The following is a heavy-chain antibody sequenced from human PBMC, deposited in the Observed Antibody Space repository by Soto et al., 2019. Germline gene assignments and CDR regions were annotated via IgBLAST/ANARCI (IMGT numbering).Heavy chain of an antibody. D-gene: IGHD5-12*01. J-gene: IGHJ4*02. CDR1: GGSFSGYY. CDR2: INHSGTT. Sequence: SETLSLTCAVYGGSFSGYYWSWIRQPPGKGLEWSGEINHSGTTNCNPSLKSRVTISIDKSKNQFSLTLTSMTAADTALYYCAVPGRGDFNYWSQGTLGTVSS. V-gene: IGHV4-34*01. CDR3: AVPGRGDFNY.